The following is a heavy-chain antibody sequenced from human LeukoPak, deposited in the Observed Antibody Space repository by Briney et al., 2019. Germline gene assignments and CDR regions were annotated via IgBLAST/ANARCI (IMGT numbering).Heavy chain of an antibody. J-gene: IGHJ4*02. Sequence: GGSLRLSCAASGFIFSGSDIHWVRQASGEGLEWVGRITTKPSNYATAYAASVKGRFTISRDDSENTAYLQMSSLKTEDTAVYFCTTYRSGHYWGQGTLVTVSS. CDR2: ITTKPSNYAT. CDR1: GFIFSGSD. D-gene: IGHD6-19*01. CDR3: TTYRSGHY. V-gene: IGHV3-73*01.